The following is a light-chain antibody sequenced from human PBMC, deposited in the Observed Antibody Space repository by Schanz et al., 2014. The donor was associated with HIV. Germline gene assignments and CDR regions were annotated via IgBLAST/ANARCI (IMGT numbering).Light chain of an antibody. Sequence: QSVLTQPPSASGPTGQRVTIFCSGSSSNIGSNPVNWYQHLPGTAPKVVTYNNNQRPSGVPDRFSGSRSGTSASLAISGLQSADESDYYCAVWDDSLNGVVFGGGTKLTVL. CDR2: NNN. CDR3: AVWDDSLNGVV. J-gene: IGLJ2*01. V-gene: IGLV1-44*01. CDR1: SSNIGSNP.